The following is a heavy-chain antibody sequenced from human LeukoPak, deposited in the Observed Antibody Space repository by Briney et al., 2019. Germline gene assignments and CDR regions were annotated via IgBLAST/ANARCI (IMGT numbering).Heavy chain of an antibody. CDR3: AKTSLGYCSGGSCGFDY. Sequence: GGSLRLSCAASGFTFDDYTMHWVRHAPGKGLEWVSLISWDGGSTYYADSVKGRFTISRDNSKNSLYLQMNSLRTEDTALYYCAKTSLGYCSGGSCGFDYWGQGTLVTVPS. CDR2: ISWDGGST. D-gene: IGHD2-15*01. V-gene: IGHV3-43*01. CDR1: GFTFDDYT. J-gene: IGHJ4*02.